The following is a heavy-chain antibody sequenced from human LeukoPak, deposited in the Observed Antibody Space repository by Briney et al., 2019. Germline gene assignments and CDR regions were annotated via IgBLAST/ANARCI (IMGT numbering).Heavy chain of an antibody. CDR2: IYHSGST. V-gene: IGHV4-59*12. CDR1: GGSISSYY. CDR3: ARGDYYETYYFDY. J-gene: IGHJ4*02. Sequence: SGTLSLTCTVSGGSISSYYWSWIRQPPGKGLEWIGYIYHSGSTYYNPSLKSRVTISVDRSKNQFSLKLSSVTAADTAVYYCARGDYYETYYFDYWGQGTLVTVSS. D-gene: IGHD3-22*01.